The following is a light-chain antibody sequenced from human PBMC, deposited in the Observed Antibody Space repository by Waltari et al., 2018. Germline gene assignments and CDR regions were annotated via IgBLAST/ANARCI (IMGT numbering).Light chain of an antibody. J-gene: IGLJ2*01. V-gene: IGLV4-69*01. CDR1: RGHSSYT. Sequence: QLVLTQSPSASASLAASVQLTCTLSRGHSSYTLAWHHQQPEKGPRYLMEVNSAGSHSKGDGIPDRFSGSSSGAERYLTISSLQSEDEADYYCQTWGTGIHVVFGGGTKL. CDR2: VNSAGSH. CDR3: QTWGTGIHVV.